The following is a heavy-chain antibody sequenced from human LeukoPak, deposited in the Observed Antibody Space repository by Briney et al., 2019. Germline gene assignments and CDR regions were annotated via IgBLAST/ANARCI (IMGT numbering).Heavy chain of an antibody. D-gene: IGHD5-18*01. J-gene: IGHJ4*02. Sequence: GGSLRLSCAASGFAFSSYGMHWVRQAPGKGLEWVAYIHYDSSTEDYADSVKGRFTISRDNSKNTLYLQMNSLRAEDTAVYYCARDYLDTGSSLDYWGQGTLVTVSS. V-gene: IGHV3-30*02. CDR1: GFAFSSYG. CDR2: IHYDSSTE. CDR3: ARDYLDTGSSLDY.